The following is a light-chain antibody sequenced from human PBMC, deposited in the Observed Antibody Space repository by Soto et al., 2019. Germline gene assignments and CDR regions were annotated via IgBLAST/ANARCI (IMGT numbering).Light chain of an antibody. CDR2: GAS. J-gene: IGKJ5*01. Sequence: EIMLTRSPFTLSLSPGEGATVSCRASQSVAGSNLAWYQQKPGQAPRLLIYGASTRATGIPARLSGSGSGTEFTLTISTMKSEDFAVYYCQQYNTWPSFGHGTRLEIK. CDR3: QQYNTWPS. V-gene: IGKV3-15*01. CDR1: QSVAGSN.